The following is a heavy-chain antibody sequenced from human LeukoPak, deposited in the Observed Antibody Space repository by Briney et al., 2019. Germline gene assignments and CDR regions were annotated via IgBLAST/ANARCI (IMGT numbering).Heavy chain of an antibody. V-gene: IGHV1-69*13. CDR3: AREVNGENDFDY. CDR1: GGTFSSYA. J-gene: IGHJ4*02. D-gene: IGHD3-10*01. Sequence: GASVKVSCKASGGTFSSYAISWVRQAPGQGLEWMGGIIPIFGTANYAQKFQGRVTITADESTSTAYMELSSLRSEDTAVYYCAREVNGENDFDYWGQGTLVTVSS. CDR2: IIPIFGTA.